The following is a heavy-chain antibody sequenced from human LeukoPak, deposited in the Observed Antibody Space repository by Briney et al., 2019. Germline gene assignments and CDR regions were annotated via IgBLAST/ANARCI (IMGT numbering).Heavy chain of an antibody. V-gene: IGHV4-59*12. Sequence: SETLSLTCTVSGGSITSYYWSWIRQPPGKGLEWIGYIYYSGSTNYNPSLKSRVTISVDTSKNQFSLKLTSVTAADAAMYYCVRDKEHFDVDYWGQGTLVTVSS. J-gene: IGHJ4*02. CDR3: VRDKEHFDVDY. D-gene: IGHD3-9*01. CDR2: IYYSGST. CDR1: GGSITSYY.